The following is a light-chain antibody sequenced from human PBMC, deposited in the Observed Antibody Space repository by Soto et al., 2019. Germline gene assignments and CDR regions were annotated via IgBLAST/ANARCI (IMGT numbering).Light chain of an antibody. J-gene: IGKJ2*01. CDR3: QQYNNWPYT. CDR2: GAS. V-gene: IGKV3-15*01. Sequence: EIVMTQSPATLSVSPGERATLSCRASQSVSSNLAWYQQKPGQAPRLLIYGASTRPTGIPARFSGSGSGTEFTLTISRLQSEDFAFYYCQQYNNWPYTFGQRTKLEIK. CDR1: QSVSSN.